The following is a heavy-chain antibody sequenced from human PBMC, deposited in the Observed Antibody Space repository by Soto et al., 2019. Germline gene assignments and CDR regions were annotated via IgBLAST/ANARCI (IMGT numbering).Heavy chain of an antibody. J-gene: IGHJ5*02. CDR3: ARGSTWQGRDWFDP. D-gene: IGHD6-13*01. V-gene: IGHV4-38-2*01. Sequence: ETLSLTCAVSGHSVSSDYYWAWIRQPPGKGLEWIGSIYHSGSTYYNPSLKSRLTISVDTSKKQFSLKLRSVTAAATAVYYCARGSTWQGRDWFDPWGQGTLVTVSS. CDR1: GHSVSSDYY. CDR2: IYHSGST.